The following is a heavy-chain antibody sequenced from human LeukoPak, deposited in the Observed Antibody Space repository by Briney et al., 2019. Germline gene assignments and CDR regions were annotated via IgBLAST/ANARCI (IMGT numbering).Heavy chain of an antibody. CDR2: ISGSGGST. CDR1: GFTFSSYA. J-gene: IGHJ4*02. Sequence: GGSLRLSCAASGFTFSSYAMSWVRQAPGKGLEWVSAISGSGGSTYYADSVKGRFTISRDNSKNTLYLQMNSLRAEDTAVYYCVEDGRHPIITMVRGVLDYWGQGTLVTVSS. V-gene: IGHV3-23*01. CDR3: VEDGRHPIITMVRGVLDY. D-gene: IGHD3-10*01.